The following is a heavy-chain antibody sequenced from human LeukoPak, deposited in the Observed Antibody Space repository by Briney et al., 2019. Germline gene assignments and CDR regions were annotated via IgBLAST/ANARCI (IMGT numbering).Heavy chain of an antibody. CDR3: ARILGTTDAFDI. V-gene: IGHV3-53*01. CDR1: GFTINNNY. J-gene: IGHJ3*02. Sequence: GGSLRLSCAASGFTINNNYMTRVRQAPGKGLEWVSVSYSGGSSYYADSVKGRFTMSRDSSKNTVNLQMNILTVEDTAVYYCARILGTTDAFDIWGQGTMVTVSS. CDR2: SYSGGSS. D-gene: IGHD2/OR15-2a*01.